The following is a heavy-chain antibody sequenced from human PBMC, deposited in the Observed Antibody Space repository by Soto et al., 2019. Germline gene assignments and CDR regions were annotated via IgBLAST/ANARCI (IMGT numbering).Heavy chain of an antibody. CDR3: ARVLRVATITFGTDV. J-gene: IGHJ6*02. D-gene: IGHD5-12*01. V-gene: IGHV3-48*03. CDR2: ISSSGSTI. Sequence: PGGSLRLSCAASGFTFSSYEMNWVRQAPGKGLEWVSYISSSGSTIYYADSVKGRFTISRDNAKNSLYLQMNSLRAEDTAVYYCARVLRVATITFGTDVWGQGTTVTVSS. CDR1: GFTFSSYE.